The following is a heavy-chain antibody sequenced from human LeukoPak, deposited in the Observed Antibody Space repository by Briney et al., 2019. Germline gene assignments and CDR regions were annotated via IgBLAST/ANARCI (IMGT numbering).Heavy chain of an antibody. CDR2: ISAYNGNT. V-gene: IGHV1-18*01. Sequence: ASVKVSCKASGYTFTSYGISWVRQAPGQGLEWMGWISAYNGNTNYAQKLQGRVTMTTDTSTSTAYMELRSLRSDDTAVYYCARAHGEPQYDFWSGYYLWGQGTLVTVSS. CDR1: GYTFTSYG. J-gene: IGHJ4*02. D-gene: IGHD3-3*01. CDR3: ARAHGEPQYDFWSGYYL.